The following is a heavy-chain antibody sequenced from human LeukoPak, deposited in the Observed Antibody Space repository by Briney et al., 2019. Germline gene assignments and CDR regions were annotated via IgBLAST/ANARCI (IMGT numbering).Heavy chain of an antibody. CDR2: INHSGST. CDR3: ARGRIVTMVRGAYFDY. Sequence: SEILSLTCAVYGGSFSGYYWSWIRQPPGKGLEWIGEINHSGSTNYNPSLKSRVTISVDTSKNQFSLKLSSVTAADTAVYYCARGRIVTMVRGAYFDYWGQGTLVTVSS. CDR1: GGSFSGYY. D-gene: IGHD3-10*01. J-gene: IGHJ4*02. V-gene: IGHV4-34*01.